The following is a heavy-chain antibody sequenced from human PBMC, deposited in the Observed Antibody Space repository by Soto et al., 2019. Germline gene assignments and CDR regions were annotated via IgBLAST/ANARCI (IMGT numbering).Heavy chain of an antibody. CDR1: ECSFSSYA. J-gene: IGHJ4*02. CDR2: ISATGTTT. CDR3: ATYSSPFDY. D-gene: IGHD6-13*01. Sequence: EVQLMESGGGLVQPGGSLRLSCAASECSFSSYALNWVRQAPGKGLAWVSAISATGTTTYYADSVKGRFTISRDNSKRTLFLQMDSLSPEDPAVYYCATYSSPFDYCGQGTLVTVSS. V-gene: IGHV3-23*01.